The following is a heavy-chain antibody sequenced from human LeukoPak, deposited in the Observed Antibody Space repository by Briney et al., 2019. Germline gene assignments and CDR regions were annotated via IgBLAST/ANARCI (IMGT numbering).Heavy chain of an antibody. CDR2: ISSSSGTM. Sequence: GGSLRLSCAASGFTFSSYSMNWVRQAPGKGLEWISYISSSSGTMLYSDSVKGRFTISRDNARNSLFLPMSSLRAEDTAVYFCAIGGNYYNEVFDIWGRGTMVTVSS. CDR3: AIGGNYYNEVFDI. D-gene: IGHD1-26*01. CDR1: GFTFSSYS. V-gene: IGHV3-48*01. J-gene: IGHJ3*02.